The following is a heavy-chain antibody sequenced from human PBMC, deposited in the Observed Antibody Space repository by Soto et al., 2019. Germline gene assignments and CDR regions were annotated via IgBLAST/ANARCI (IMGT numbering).Heavy chain of an antibody. CDR2: IYSGGST. CDR3: ARDLHYAFDY. D-gene: IGHD3-16*01. CDR1: GFTVSSNY. Sequence: PGGSLRLSCAASGFTVSSNYMSWVRQAPGKGLEWVSVIYSGGSTYYADSVKGRFTISRDNSKNTLYLQMNSLRDEDTAVYYCARDLHYAFDYWGQGTLVTVSS. V-gene: IGHV3-53*01. J-gene: IGHJ4*02.